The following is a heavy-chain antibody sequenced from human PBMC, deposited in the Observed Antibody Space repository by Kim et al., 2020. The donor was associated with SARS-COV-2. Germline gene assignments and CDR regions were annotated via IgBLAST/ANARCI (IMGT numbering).Heavy chain of an antibody. Sequence: RFTISRDNSKNTLYLQMNSLRAEDTAVYYCAKEFGDFWSGYLYFYYGMDVWGQGTTVTVSS. V-gene: IGHV3-30*02. D-gene: IGHD3-3*01. J-gene: IGHJ6*02. CDR3: AKEFGDFWSGYLYFYYGMDV.